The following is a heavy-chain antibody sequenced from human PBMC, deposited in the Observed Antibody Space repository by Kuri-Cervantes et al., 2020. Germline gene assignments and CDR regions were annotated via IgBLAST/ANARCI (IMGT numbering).Heavy chain of an antibody. J-gene: IGHJ4*02. Sequence: GESLKISCAASGFTFSSYAMHWVRQAPGKGLEWVAVISYDGSNKYYADSVKGRFTISRDNSKNTLYLQMNSLRAEDTAVYYCAKDGGSYYLPPFDYWGQGTPVTVSS. V-gene: IGHV3-30*04. CDR1: GFTFSSYA. CDR2: ISYDGSNK. CDR3: AKDGGSYYLPPFDY. D-gene: IGHD1-26*01.